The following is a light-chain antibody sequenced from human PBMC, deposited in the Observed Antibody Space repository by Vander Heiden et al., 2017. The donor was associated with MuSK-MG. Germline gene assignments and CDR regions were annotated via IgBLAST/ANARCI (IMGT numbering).Light chain of an antibody. Sequence: DIQMTQSPSSLSASVGDRVTITCRASQSISSYLNWYQQKPGKAPKLLIYAASSLQSGVPSRFSGSGSGTDFTLTISSLQPEDFATYYCQQWYSTPLTFGGGTKLEIK. V-gene: IGKV1-39*01. CDR2: AAS. CDR1: QSISSY. CDR3: QQWYSTPLT. J-gene: IGKJ4*01.